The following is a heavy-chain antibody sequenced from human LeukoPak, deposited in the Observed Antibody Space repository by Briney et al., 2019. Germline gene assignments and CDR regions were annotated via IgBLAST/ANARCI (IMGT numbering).Heavy chain of an antibody. J-gene: IGHJ6*03. CDR2: MNPNSGNT. CDR1: GYTFSSYG. D-gene: IGHD2-2*01. Sequence: ASMKVSCKASGYTFSSYGINWVRQATGQGLEWMGWMNPNSGNTGYAQKYQGRVTITRNTSISTAYMELSSLRSEDTAVYYCARGNQLYYYYMDVWGKGTTVTVSS. CDR3: ARGNQLYYYYMDV. V-gene: IGHV1-8*03.